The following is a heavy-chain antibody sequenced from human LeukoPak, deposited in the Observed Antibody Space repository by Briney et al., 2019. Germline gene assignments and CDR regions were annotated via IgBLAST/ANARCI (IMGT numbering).Heavy chain of an antibody. J-gene: IGHJ6*03. D-gene: IGHD2-2*01. CDR2: INPNSGGT. CDR1: GYTFTGYY. V-gene: IGHV1-2*02. Sequence: ASVKVSCKASGYTFTGYYMHWVRQAPGQGLEWMGWINPNSGGTNYAQKFQGRVTMTRDTSISTAYMELSRLRSDDTAVYYCARGNQLHRGGIPEGYYYYYMDVWGKGTTVTVSS. CDR3: ARGNQLHRGGIPEGYYYYYMDV.